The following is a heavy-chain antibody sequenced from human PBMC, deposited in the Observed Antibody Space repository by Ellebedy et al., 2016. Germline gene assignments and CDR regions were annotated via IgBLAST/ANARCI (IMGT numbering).Heavy chain of an antibody. V-gene: IGHV1-8*01. CDR1: GYTFTSYD. CDR2: MNPNSGNT. D-gene: IGHD6-6*01. Sequence: ASVKVSXXASGYTFTSYDINWVRQATGQGLEWMGWMNPNSGNTGYAQKFQGRVTMTRNTSISTAYMELSSLRSEDTAVYYCARRGKRSSSSFDYWGQGTLVTVSS. J-gene: IGHJ4*02. CDR3: ARRGKRSSSSFDY.